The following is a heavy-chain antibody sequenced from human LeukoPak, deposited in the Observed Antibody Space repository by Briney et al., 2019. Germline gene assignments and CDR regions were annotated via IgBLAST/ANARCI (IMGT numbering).Heavy chain of an antibody. CDR1: GGSISSSSYY. Sequence: PSETLSLTCTVSGGSISSSSYYWGWIRQPPGKGLEWIGSIYYSGSTYYNPSLKSRVTISVDTSKNQFSLKLSSVTAADTAVYYCARESSRDSSLGAFDIWGQGTMVTVSS. CDR3: ARESSRDSSLGAFDI. V-gene: IGHV4-39*07. D-gene: IGHD5-24*01. CDR2: IYYSGST. J-gene: IGHJ3*02.